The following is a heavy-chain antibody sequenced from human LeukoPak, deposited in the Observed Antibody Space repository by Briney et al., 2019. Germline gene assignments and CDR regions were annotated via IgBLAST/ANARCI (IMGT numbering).Heavy chain of an antibody. D-gene: IGHD2-2*01. V-gene: IGHV3-23*01. J-gene: IGHJ4*02. CDR2: ISGGGGNT. CDR3: AKDRSAVVPAAEGY. Sequence: PGGSLRLSCAASGFIFSNYAMHWVRQAPGKGLEWVSVISGGGGNTYYADSVKGRFTISRDNSKNTLYLQMNSLRAEDTAVYYCAKDRSAVVPAAEGYWGQGTLVTVSS. CDR1: GFIFSNYA.